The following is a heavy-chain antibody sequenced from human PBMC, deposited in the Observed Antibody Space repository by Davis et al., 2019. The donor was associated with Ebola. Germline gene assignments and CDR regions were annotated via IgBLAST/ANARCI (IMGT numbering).Heavy chain of an antibody. Sequence: PGGSLRLSCAASGFTFSSYWMTWVRQAPGKGLEWVANIKQDGSEKYYVDSVKGRFTISRDNSKNTLYLQMNSLRAEDTAVYYCARDRGWFGEVSLYYFDYWGQGTLVTVSS. CDR3: ARDRGWFGEVSLYYFDY. CDR2: IKQDGSEK. D-gene: IGHD3-10*01. CDR1: GFTFSSYW. V-gene: IGHV3-7*01. J-gene: IGHJ4*02.